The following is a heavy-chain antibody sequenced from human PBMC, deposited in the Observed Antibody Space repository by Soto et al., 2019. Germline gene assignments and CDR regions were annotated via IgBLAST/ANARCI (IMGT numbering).Heavy chain of an antibody. CDR3: ARLRKGGGCDY. J-gene: IGHJ4*02. CDR1: EFTFSTIW. Sequence: GESLTLSCAVSEFTFSTIWMSWVRQDPGKGLEWVAKIKEDGSGKYNLDPVKGRITTSRDSTKKSLYQQMDSLRAEDTAVYYCARLRKGGGCDYWGQGALVTVSS. D-gene: IGHD1-26*01. V-gene: IGHV3-7*03. CDR2: IKEDGSGK.